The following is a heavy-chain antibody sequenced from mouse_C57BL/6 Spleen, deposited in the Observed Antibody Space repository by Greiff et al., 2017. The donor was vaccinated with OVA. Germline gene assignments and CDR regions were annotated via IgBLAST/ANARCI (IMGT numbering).Heavy chain of an antibody. Sequence: QVQLQQSGPELVKPGASVKISCKASGYASSSSWMNWVKQRPGKGLEWIGRIYPGDGDTNYNGKFKGKATLTADKSSSTAYMQLSSLTSEDSAVYFCARKGIEGYYFDYWGQGTTLTVSS. CDR3: ARKGIEGYYFDY. CDR2: IYPGDGDT. J-gene: IGHJ2*01. V-gene: IGHV1-82*01. CDR1: GYASSSSW.